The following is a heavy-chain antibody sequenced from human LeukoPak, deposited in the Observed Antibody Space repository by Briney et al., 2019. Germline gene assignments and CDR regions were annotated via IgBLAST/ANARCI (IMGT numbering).Heavy chain of an antibody. V-gene: IGHV3-30-3*01. D-gene: IGHD2-2*02. CDR1: GFTFSSYA. CDR3: ARGGFVVVPAAIGYFDY. CDR2: ISYDGSNK. Sequence: GGSLRLSRAASGFTFSSYAMHLVRQAPGKGLEWVAVISYDGSNKYYADSVKGRFTISRDNSKNTLYLQMNSLRAEDTAVYYCARGGFVVVPAAIGYFDYWGESSLASVSS. J-gene: IGHJ4*02.